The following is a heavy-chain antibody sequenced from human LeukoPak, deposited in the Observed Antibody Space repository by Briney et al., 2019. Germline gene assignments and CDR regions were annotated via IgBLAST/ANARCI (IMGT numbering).Heavy chain of an antibody. Sequence: GGSLRLSCVASGFTFSSNWMHWVRQAPGKGLVWVSRINSDGSSTSYADSVKGRFTISRDNSKNTLYLQMNSLRAEDTAVYYCAKYTSISGAYYYYGMDVWGQGTTVTVSS. D-gene: IGHD6-13*01. CDR1: GFTFSSNW. CDR3: AKYTSISGAYYYYGMDV. J-gene: IGHJ6*02. V-gene: IGHV3-74*01. CDR2: INSDGSST.